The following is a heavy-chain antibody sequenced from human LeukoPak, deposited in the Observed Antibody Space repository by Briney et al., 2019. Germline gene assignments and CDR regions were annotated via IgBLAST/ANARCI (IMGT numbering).Heavy chain of an antibody. CDR1: GYSISSGYY. Sequence: SETLSLTCTVSGYSISSGYYWGWIRQPPGKGLEWIGSIYHSGSTYYNPSLKSRVTISVDTSKNQFSLKLSSVTAADTAVYYCAREVRSGWAYYFDYWGQGTLVTVSS. D-gene: IGHD6-19*01. J-gene: IGHJ4*02. CDR2: IYHSGST. CDR3: AREVRSGWAYYFDY. V-gene: IGHV4-38-2*02.